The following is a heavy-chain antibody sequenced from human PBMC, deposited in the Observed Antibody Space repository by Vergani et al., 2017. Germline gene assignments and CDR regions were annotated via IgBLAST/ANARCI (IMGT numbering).Heavy chain of an antibody. CDR3: ARVYCRGMSCAGTDYFYHIDV. D-gene: IGHD3/OR15-3a*01. V-gene: IGHV5-51*03. CDR2: IYPGNSET. Sequence: EVPLEQSGAAVKTPGESLEISCKGSGYSFSRNWIAWVRERPGQGLEWMGMIYPGNSETRNNPSFRGQVTMSVDKSISTAYLQWSSLKASDSAMYYCARVYCRGMSCAGTDYFYHIDVRGKGTTVTVS. CDR1: GYSFSRNW. J-gene: IGHJ6*03.